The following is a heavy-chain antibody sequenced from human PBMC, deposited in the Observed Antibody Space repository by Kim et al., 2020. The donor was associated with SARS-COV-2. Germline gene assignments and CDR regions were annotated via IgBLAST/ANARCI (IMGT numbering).Heavy chain of an antibody. V-gene: IGHV3-33*01. CDR2: IWYDGSNK. Sequence: GGSLRLSCAASGFTFSSYGMHWVRQAPGKGLEWVAVIWYDGSNKYYADSVKGRFTISRDNSKNTLYLQMNSLRAEDTAVYYCARDFNGDYVYYYYGMDVWGQGTTVTVSS. CDR3: ARDFNGDYVYYYYGMDV. J-gene: IGHJ6*02. CDR1: GFTFSSYG. D-gene: IGHD4-17*01.